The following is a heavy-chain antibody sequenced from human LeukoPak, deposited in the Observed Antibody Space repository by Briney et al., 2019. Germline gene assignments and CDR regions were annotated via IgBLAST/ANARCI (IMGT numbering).Heavy chain of an antibody. Sequence: SETLSLTCAVSGDSISTNHWWSWVRQPPGKGLEWIGEVYHSGSTNYNPSLKSRVTISVDKSKNLFSLKLTSVTAADTAVYYCAREAAGLDYWGQGTLVTVSS. V-gene: IGHV4-4*02. CDR2: VYHSGST. CDR1: GDSISTNHW. CDR3: AREAAGLDY. J-gene: IGHJ4*02. D-gene: IGHD6-25*01.